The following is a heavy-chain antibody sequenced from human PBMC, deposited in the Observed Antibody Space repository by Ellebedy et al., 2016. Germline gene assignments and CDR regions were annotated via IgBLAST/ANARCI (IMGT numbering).Heavy chain of an antibody. Sequence: SETLSLXXSVSGATISSSRYYWGWIRQPPGKGLEWIGSIYYTGSPYYNPSLRSRVTISVETSKNQLSLKLTSVTATDTAVYYCARSLAVVLMVYDSWGQGTLVTVSS. CDR3: ARSLAVVLMVYDS. CDR2: IYYTGSP. J-gene: IGHJ4*02. CDR1: GATISSSRYY. D-gene: IGHD2-8*01. V-gene: IGHV4-39*01.